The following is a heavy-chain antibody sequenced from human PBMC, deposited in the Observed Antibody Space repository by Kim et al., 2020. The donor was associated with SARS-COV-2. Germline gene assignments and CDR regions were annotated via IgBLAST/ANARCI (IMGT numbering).Heavy chain of an antibody. J-gene: IGHJ3*02. CDR2: IYYSGST. V-gene: IGHV4-59*01. D-gene: IGHD2-2*01. CDR1: GGSISSYY. CDR3: ARDEACSSTSCQPGVFDI. Sequence: SETLSLTCTVSGGSISSYYWSWIRQPPGKGLEWIGYIYYSGSTNYNPSLKSRVTISVDTSKNQFSLKLSSVTAADTAVYYCARDEACSSTSCQPGVFDIWGQGTMVTVSS.